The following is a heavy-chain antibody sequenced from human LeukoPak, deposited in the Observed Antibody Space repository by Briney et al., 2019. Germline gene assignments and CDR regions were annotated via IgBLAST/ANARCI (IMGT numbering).Heavy chain of an antibody. J-gene: IGHJ5*02. CDR2: IYYSGST. D-gene: IGHD6-19*01. CDR3: ARSYSSGWPDWFDP. V-gene: IGHV4-59*01. CDR1: GGSISSYY. Sequence: KTSETLSLTCTVSGGSISSYYWSWIRQPPGKGLEWLGYIYYSGSTNYNPSLKSRVTISVDTSKNQFSLKLSSVTAADTAVYYCARSYSSGWPDWFDPWGQGTLVTVSS.